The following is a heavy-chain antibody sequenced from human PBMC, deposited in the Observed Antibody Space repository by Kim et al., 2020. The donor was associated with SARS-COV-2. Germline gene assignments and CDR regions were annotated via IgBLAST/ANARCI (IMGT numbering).Heavy chain of an antibody. J-gene: IGHJ3*02. V-gene: IGHV4-34*01. CDR2: INHSGST. D-gene: IGHD4-17*01. CDR3: ARVRRTTVVTLCGFDI. CDR1: GGSFSGYY. Sequence: SETLSLTCAVYGGSFSGYYWSWIRQPPGKGLEWIGEINHSGSTNYNPSLKSRVTISVDTSKNRFSLQLSSVTAADTAVYYCARVRRTTVVTLCGFDIWGQGTMGSVSS.